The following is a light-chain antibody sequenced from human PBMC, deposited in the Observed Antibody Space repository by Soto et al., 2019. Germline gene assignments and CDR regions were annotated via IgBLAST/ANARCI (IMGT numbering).Light chain of an antibody. CDR2: WAS. J-gene: IGKJ1*01. CDR1: QGVLSGSNIKTY. Sequence: IVMTRFPTSLAGPRGGRAPINCNSSQGVLSGSNIKTYLAWYQQKPGQPPKLLIYWASTRESGVPDRFSGSGSGTDFTLTISSLQAEDVAVYYCQQYYSTPRTFGQGTKVEIK. V-gene: IGKV4-1*01. CDR3: QQYYSTPRT.